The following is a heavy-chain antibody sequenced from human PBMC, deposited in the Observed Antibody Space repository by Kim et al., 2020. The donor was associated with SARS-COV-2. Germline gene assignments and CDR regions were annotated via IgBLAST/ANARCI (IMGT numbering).Heavy chain of an antibody. V-gene: IGHV4-4*07. CDR1: GGSISSYY. J-gene: IGHJ5*02. D-gene: IGHD6-13*01. CDR3: ARGIAAAGTGYWFDP. Sequence: SETLSLTCTVSGGSISSYYWSWIRQPAGKGLEWIGRIYTSGSTNYNPSLKSRVTMSVDTSKNQFSLKLSSVTAADTAVYYCARGIAAAGTGYWFDPWGQGTLVTVSS. CDR2: IYTSGST.